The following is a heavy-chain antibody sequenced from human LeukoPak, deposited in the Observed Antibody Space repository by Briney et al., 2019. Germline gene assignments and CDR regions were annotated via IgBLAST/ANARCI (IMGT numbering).Heavy chain of an antibody. J-gene: IGHJ4*02. V-gene: IGHV1-2*02. CDR1: GYTFTGYY. CDR2: INPNSGGT. D-gene: IGHD1-26*01. Sequence: ASVKVSCKGSGYTFTGYYMHWVRQAPGQGLEWMGWINPNSGGTNYAQKFQGRVTMTRDTSISTAYMELSRLRSDDTAVYYCARDWARTRVGALGYWGQGTLVTVSS. CDR3: ARDWARTRVGALGY.